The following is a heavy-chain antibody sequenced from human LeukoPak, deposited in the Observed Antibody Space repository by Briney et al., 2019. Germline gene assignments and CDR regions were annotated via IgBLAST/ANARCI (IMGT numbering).Heavy chain of an antibody. J-gene: IGHJ4*02. CDR2: IYAGDSDT. V-gene: IGHV5-51*01. D-gene: IGHD3-22*01. CDR3: ARHTTYYYDSSGYYYGYYFDF. CDR1: GYRFTSYC. Sequence: GEPLKISCKGSGYRFTSYCIGWVRQMPGKGLEWMGIIYAGDSDTRYSPSFQGQVTISADKSISTAYLQWSSLKASDTAMYYCARHTTYYYDSSGYYYGYYFDFWGQGTLVTVSS.